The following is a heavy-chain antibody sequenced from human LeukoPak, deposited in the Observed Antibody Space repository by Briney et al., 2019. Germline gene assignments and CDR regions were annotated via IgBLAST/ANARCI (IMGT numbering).Heavy chain of an antibody. V-gene: IGHV3-33*01. D-gene: IGHD3-22*01. Sequence: GGSLRLSCAASGVTFSSYGMHWVRQAPGKGLEWVAVIWYDGSNKYYADSVKGRFTISRDNSKNTLYLQMNSLRAEDTAVYYCARDPDYDSSGYHGFDYWGQGTLVTVSS. CDR3: ARDPDYDSSGYHGFDY. CDR1: GVTFSSYG. CDR2: IWYDGSNK. J-gene: IGHJ4*02.